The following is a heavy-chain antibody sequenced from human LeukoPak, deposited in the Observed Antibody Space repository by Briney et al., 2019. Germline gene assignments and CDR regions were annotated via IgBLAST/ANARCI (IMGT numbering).Heavy chain of an antibody. D-gene: IGHD3-9*01. J-gene: IGHJ3*02. Sequence: ASVKVSCKASGYTFTGYYMHWVRQAPGQGLEWMGWINHNSGGTNYAQKFQGRVTMTRDTSISTAYMELSRLRSDDTAVYYCARDREGYYDILTGYYGVGAFDIWGQGTMVTVSS. CDR3: ARDREGYYDILTGYYGVGAFDI. CDR2: INHNSGGT. V-gene: IGHV1-2*02. CDR1: GYTFTGYY.